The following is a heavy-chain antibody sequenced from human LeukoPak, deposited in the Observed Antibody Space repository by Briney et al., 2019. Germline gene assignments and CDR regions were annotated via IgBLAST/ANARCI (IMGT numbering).Heavy chain of an antibody. Sequence: SETLSLTCTVSGGSVSSANYYWSWIRQPPGKGLEWIGYIYHSGTTNYNPSLKSRVTISVDTSKNQFSLKLSSVTAADTAVYYCARDPRQYYFDCWGQGTLVTVSS. V-gene: IGHV4-61*01. CDR2: IYHSGTT. CDR3: ARDPRQYYFDC. D-gene: IGHD5-24*01. CDR1: GGSVSSANYY. J-gene: IGHJ4*02.